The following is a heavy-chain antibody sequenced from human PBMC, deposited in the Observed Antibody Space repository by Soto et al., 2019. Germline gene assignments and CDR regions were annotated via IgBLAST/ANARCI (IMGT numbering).Heavy chain of an antibody. V-gene: IGHV3-23*01. CDR3: TKTPRSYYYYMDV. D-gene: IGHD3-10*01. CDR2: ISGSGSDR. Sequence: EVQVLESGGGLVQPGGSLRLSCVASGFTFSTYAMNWVRQAPGKGLEWVSGISGSGSDRYYPDSVRGRFTISRDNSNNSLTLQMDSLRAEDTAIYYCTKTPRSYYYYMDVWGKGTTVTVSS. CDR1: GFTFSTYA. J-gene: IGHJ6*03.